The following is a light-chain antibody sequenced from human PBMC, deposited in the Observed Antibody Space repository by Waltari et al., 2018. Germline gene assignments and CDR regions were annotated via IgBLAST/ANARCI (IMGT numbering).Light chain of an antibody. CDR2: AAY. J-gene: IGKJ1*01. V-gene: IGKV1-8*01. CDR1: QSVRGY. CDR3: QQYYSYPRT. Sequence: ALRNTQSQSSLPASTRARVPITCRAKQSVRGYLAWYQQKPGKTPKLRIYAAYTLQSGVPSRFSGSGSGTDFTLTISCLQSEDFATYYCQQYYSYPRTFGQGTKVEIK.